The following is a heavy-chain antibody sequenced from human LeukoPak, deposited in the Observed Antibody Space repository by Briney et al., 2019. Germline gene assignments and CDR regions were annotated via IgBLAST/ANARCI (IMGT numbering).Heavy chain of an antibody. CDR1: GYTFTSSG. D-gene: IGHD6-13*01. V-gene: IGHV1-18*01. CDR3: ARDPNSSSWYSGYYYYYYMDV. Sequence: ASVKVSCKASGYTFTSSGISWVRQAPGQGLEWMGWISAYNGNTNYAQKLQGRVTMTTDTSTSTAYMELRSLRSDDTAVYYCARDPNSSSWYSGYYYYYYMDVWGKGTTVTISS. CDR2: ISAYNGNT. J-gene: IGHJ6*03.